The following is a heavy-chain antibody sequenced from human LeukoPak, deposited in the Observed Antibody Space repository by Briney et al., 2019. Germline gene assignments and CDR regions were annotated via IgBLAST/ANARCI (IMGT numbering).Heavy chain of an antibody. CDR1: GGSISGYY. J-gene: IGHJ3*02. CDR2: IYTSGST. CDR3: ARDGALWDIVVVPAAAPRGAFDI. Sequence: SETLSLTCAVSGGSISGYYLSWIRQPAGQGLECIGRIYTSGSTNYNPSLKTRVTISLDKSKNQFSLTLRSVTAAETAVYYCARDGALWDIVVVPAAAPRGAFDIWGQGTMVTVSS. D-gene: IGHD2-2*01. V-gene: IGHV4-4*07.